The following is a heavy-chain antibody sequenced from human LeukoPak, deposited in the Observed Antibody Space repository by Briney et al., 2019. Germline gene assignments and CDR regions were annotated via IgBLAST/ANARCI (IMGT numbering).Heavy chain of an antibody. CDR3: ARIKVQYYYDRAIDY. J-gene: IGHJ4*02. CDR1: GGSFSGYH. V-gene: IGHV4-34*01. CDR2: INHSGST. D-gene: IGHD3-22*01. Sequence: SETLSLTCGVYGGSFSGYHWTWIRLRPGKGLEWIGDINHSGSTHYNPSLKSRVTISVDTSKNQFSLKLSSVTAADTAVYYCARIKVQYYYDRAIDYWGQGTLVTVSS.